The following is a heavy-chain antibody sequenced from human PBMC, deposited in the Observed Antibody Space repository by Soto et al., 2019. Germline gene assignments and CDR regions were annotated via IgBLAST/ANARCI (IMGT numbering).Heavy chain of an antibody. CDR2: IYYSGST. J-gene: IGHJ4*02. CDR1: GGSIASGRYY. V-gene: IGHV4-31*03. CDR3: ARGPAYYYDSSGYFPYYFHY. Sequence: QVQLQESGPGLVKPSQTLSLTCTVSGGSIASGRYYWSWIRQHPGKGLEWIGYIYYSGSTYSNPSLTSRATISLETSKNQFSLKLSSVTAADTAVYYCARGPAYYYDSSGYFPYYFHYWGQGTLVTVSS. D-gene: IGHD3-22*01.